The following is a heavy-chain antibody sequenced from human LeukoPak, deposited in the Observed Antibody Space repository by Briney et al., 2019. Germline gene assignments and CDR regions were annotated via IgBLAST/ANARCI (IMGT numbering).Heavy chain of an antibody. V-gene: IGHV1-69*13. CDR3: ARDRTTVTTLGWFDP. Sequence: SVKVSCKASGGTFSSYAISWVRQAPGQGLEWMGGIIPIFGTANYAQKFQGRVTITVDESTSTAYMELSSLRSEDTAVYYCARDRTTVTTLGWFDPWGQGTLVTVSS. D-gene: IGHD4-17*01. J-gene: IGHJ5*02. CDR1: GGTFSSYA. CDR2: IIPIFGTA.